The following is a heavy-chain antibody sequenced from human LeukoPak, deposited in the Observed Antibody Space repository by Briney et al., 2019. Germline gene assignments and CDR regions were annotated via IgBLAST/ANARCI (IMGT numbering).Heavy chain of an antibody. CDR2: ISDSGST. J-gene: IGHJ4*02. D-gene: IGHD3-3*01. V-gene: IGHV4-59*11. CDR1: GGSLSTHH. CDR3: AREFWSGSYSDK. Sequence: PSETLSLTCAVSGGSLSTHHWSWIRQSPGRGLEWIGYISDSGSTNYNPSLKSRVTISVDTSKNQFSLMLSSVTAADTAVYYCAREFWSGSYSDKWGQGTLVTVSS.